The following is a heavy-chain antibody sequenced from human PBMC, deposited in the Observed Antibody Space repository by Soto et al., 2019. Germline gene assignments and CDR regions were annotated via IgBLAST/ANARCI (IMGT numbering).Heavy chain of an antibody. Sequence: QVQLVQSGAEVKKPGASVKVSRKASGYTFTSYYMHWVRQAPGQGLEWMGIINPSGGSTSYAQKFQGRVTMTRDTSTSTVYMELSSLRSEDTAVYYCARDSNCSGGSCYSFDYWGQGTLVTVS. CDR3: ARDSNCSGGSCYSFDY. V-gene: IGHV1-46*03. CDR1: GYTFTSYY. D-gene: IGHD2-15*01. J-gene: IGHJ4*02. CDR2: INPSGGST.